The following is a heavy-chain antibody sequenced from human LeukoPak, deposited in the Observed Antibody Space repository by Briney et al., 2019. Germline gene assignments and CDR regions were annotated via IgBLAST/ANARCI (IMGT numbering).Heavy chain of an antibody. CDR1: GFTVSSNY. J-gene: IGHJ4*02. V-gene: IGHV3-66*01. Sequence: GGSLRLSCAASGFTVSSNYMSWVRQAPGKGLEWVSVIYSGGSTYYADSVKGRFTISRDNSKNTLYLQMNSLKAEDTAVYYCARGPEDYYDSSGYFDYWGQGTLVTVSS. D-gene: IGHD3-22*01. CDR3: ARGPEDYYDSSGYFDY. CDR2: IYSGGST.